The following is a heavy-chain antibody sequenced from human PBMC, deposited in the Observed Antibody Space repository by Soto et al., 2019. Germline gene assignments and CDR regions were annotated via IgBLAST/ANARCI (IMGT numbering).Heavy chain of an antibody. CDR1: GFTFSNAW. V-gene: IGHV3-15*01. D-gene: IGHD3-16*02. J-gene: IGHJ4*02. CDR2: IKSKTDGGTT. CDR3: TTAPFRLGELSLVDY. Sequence: GGSLRLSCAASGFTFSNAWMSWVRQAPGKGLEWVGRIKSKTDGGTTDYAAPVTDRLTNSRNDSNNTLYLQMNSLKTEDTAVYYCTTAPFRLGELSLVDYWGQGTLVTVSS.